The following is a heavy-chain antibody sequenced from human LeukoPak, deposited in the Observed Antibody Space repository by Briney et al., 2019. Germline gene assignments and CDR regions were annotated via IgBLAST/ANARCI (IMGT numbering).Heavy chain of an antibody. CDR3: AKDGSWSCTD. D-gene: IGHD2-8*02. V-gene: IGHV3-23*01. CDR1: GLTFSSYA. Sequence: GGSLRLSCAASGLTFSSYAISWVRQAPGKGLEWVSAISGTGTGTYYADSVKGRFTISRDDSKRSLYLQMNSLRADDTAVYYCAKDGSWSCTDWGQGTLVRVSS. J-gene: IGHJ4*02. CDR2: ISGTGTGT.